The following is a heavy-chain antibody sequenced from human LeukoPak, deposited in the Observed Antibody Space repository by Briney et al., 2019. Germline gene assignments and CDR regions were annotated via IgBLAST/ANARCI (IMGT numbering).Heavy chain of an antibody. Sequence: PWETLRLSCAASGFTFSSHGMNWIRQAPGKGLEWVSYISSSGSTIYYADSVKGRFTISRDNAKNSLYLQMNSLRAEDTAVYYCARDSSRGSYYDFDYWGQGTLVTVSS. V-gene: IGHV3-48*04. D-gene: IGHD1-26*01. J-gene: IGHJ4*02. CDR3: ARDSSRGSYYDFDY. CDR1: GFTFSSHG. CDR2: ISSSGSTI.